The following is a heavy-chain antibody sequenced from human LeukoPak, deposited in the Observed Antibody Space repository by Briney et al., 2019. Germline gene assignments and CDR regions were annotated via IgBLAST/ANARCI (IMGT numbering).Heavy chain of an antibody. D-gene: IGHD4-17*01. Sequence: PSETLSLTCTVSGGSISSSSHYWGWIRQPPGKGLEWIGSIYYSGSTYYNPSLKSRLTRSVDTSKNQFSLKLSSVTAADTAVYYCARTISTVTTPREGNYYFEYWGQETLVTVSS. CDR3: ARTISTVTTPREGNYYFEY. CDR2: IYYSGST. V-gene: IGHV4-39*01. CDR1: GGSISSSSHY. J-gene: IGHJ4*02.